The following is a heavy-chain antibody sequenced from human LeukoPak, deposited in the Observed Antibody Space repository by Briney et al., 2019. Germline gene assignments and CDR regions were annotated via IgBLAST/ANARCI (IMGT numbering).Heavy chain of an antibody. CDR3: ARAPALAYHFSSDDSDNGFDP. CDR1: GYTFPSYG. J-gene: IGHJ5*02. Sequence: ASVKVSCKASGYTFPSYGISWVRQAPGQGLEWMGWINPDSGGTNYARKFQDRVAMARDTSISTVYMELSSLRSDDTAVYYCARAPALAYHFSSDDSDNGFDPWGQGTLVTVSS. D-gene: IGHD3-3*01. V-gene: IGHV1-2*02. CDR2: INPDSGGT.